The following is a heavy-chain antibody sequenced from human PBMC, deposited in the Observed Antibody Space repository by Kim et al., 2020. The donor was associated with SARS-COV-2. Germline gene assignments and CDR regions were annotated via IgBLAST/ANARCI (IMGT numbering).Heavy chain of an antibody. CDR3: PRGITMIVH. CDR2: IIPIFGTA. D-gene: IGHD3-22*01. CDR1: GGTFSSYA. Sequence: SVKVSCKASGGTFSSYAISWVRQAPGQGLEWMGGIIPIFGTANYAQKFQGRVTITADESTSTASMALSSLRSEDPAVHYCPRGITMIVHWGQGTLVTVSS. V-gene: IGHV1-69*13. J-gene: IGHJ4*02.